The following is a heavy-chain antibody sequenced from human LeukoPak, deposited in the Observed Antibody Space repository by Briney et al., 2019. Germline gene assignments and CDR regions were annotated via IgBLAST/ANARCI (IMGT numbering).Heavy chain of an antibody. D-gene: IGHD3-22*01. CDR1: GGSFSGYY. CDR2: INHSGST. CDR3: ARGNGKKYYYDSSGYPYYFDY. J-gene: IGHJ4*02. Sequence: SETLSLTCAVYGGSFSGYYWSWIRQPPGKGLEWIGEINHSGSTNYSPSLKSRVTISVDTSKNQFSLKLSSVTAADTAVYYCARGNGKKYYYDSSGYPYYFDYWGQGTLVTVSS. V-gene: IGHV4-34*01.